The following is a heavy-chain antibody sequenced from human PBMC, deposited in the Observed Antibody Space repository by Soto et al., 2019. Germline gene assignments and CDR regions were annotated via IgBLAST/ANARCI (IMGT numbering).Heavy chain of an antibody. D-gene: IGHD2-21*01. CDR1: GFALDTYD. Sequence: EEQLVESGGDWLQPGGCLRISCKSSGFALDTYDMNWVRLAPGKDLEWISHIAPGGDRIYYADSVKGRFTISRDNARNSLYLQMNSLRDDDTAIYNGAGEHVLMFASYDAFHVWGQGTLVPVSS. V-gene: IGHV3-48*03. CDR2: IAPGGDRI. CDR3: AGEHVLMFASYDAFHV. J-gene: IGHJ3*01.